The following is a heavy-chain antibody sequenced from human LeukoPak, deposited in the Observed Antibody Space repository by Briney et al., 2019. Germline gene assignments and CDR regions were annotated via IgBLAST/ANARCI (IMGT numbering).Heavy chain of an antibody. D-gene: IGHD6-13*01. V-gene: IGHV4-34*01. Sequence: SETLSLTCAVYGGSFSGYYWSWIRQPPGKGLEWIGSIYYSGSTYYNPSLKSRVTISVDTSKNQFSLKLSSVTAADTAVYYCARQVIAAAGNDYWGQGTLVTVSS. CDR1: GGSFSGYY. CDR3: ARQVIAAAGNDY. CDR2: IYYSGST. J-gene: IGHJ4*02.